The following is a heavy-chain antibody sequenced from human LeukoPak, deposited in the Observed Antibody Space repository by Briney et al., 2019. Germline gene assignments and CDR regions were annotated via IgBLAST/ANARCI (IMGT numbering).Heavy chain of an antibody. CDR3: AKGYGTTGTASSNWFDP. J-gene: IGHJ5*02. CDR2: ISSSGSTI. Sequence: GGSLRLSCAASGFTLSSYWMSWVRQAPGKGLEWVSYISSSGSTIYYADSVKGRFTISRDNAKNSLYLQMNSLRVEDTAVYYCAKGYGTTGTASSNWFDPWGQGTLVTVSS. CDR1: GFTLSSYW. D-gene: IGHD1-1*01. V-gene: IGHV3-48*04.